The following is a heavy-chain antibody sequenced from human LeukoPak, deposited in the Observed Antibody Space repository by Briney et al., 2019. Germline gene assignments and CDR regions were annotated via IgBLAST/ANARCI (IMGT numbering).Heavy chain of an antibody. Sequence: GGSLRLSCAASGFTFSSYEMNWVRQAPGKGLEWVSYISSSGSTIYYADSVKGRFTISRDNAKNSLYLQMNSLRAEDTAVYYCARVRYCSSTSCYDRNGAFDIWGQGTMVTVSS. CDR3: ARVRYCSSTSCYDRNGAFDI. J-gene: IGHJ3*02. D-gene: IGHD2-2*01. V-gene: IGHV3-48*03. CDR1: GFTFSSYE. CDR2: ISSSGSTI.